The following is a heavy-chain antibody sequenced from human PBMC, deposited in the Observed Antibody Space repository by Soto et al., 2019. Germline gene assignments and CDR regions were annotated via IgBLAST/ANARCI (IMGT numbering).Heavy chain of an antibody. CDR1: GGSISSYC. Sequence: SETLSLTCTVSGGSISSYCWSWIRQPPGKGLEWIGYIYYSGSTNYNPSLKSRVTISVDTSKNQFSLKLSSVTAADTAVYYCARVEGSRAFDIWGQGTMVTVSS. J-gene: IGHJ3*02. D-gene: IGHD3-10*01. V-gene: IGHV4-59*01. CDR3: ARVEGSRAFDI. CDR2: IYYSGST.